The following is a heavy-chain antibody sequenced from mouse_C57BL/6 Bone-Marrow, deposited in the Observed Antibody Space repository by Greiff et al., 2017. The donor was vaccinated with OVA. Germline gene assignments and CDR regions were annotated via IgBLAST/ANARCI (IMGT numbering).Heavy chain of an antibody. V-gene: IGHV1-81*01. Sequence: VQLQQSGAELARPGASVKLSCKASGYTFTSYGISWVKQRTGQGLEWIGEIYPRSGNTYYNEKFKGKATLTADKSSSTAYMELRSLSSVDSAVYFCARDRNYYYGSPFAYWGQGTLVTVSA. J-gene: IGHJ3*01. CDR2: IYPRSGNT. CDR3: ARDRNYYYGSPFAY. CDR1: GYTFTSYG. D-gene: IGHD1-1*01.